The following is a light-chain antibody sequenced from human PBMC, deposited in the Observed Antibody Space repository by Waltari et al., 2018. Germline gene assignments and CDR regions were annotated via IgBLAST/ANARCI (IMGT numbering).Light chain of an antibody. CDR1: SSDVGGYNS. V-gene: IGLV2-14*03. CDR2: DVS. J-gene: IGLJ2*01. CDR3: SSQSSDNVVL. Sequence: QSALTQPASVSGSPGQSITISCTGTSSDVGGYNSVSWYQDHPGQAPKVIIYDVSDRPSGILERFAGSKSGNTASLTISGLQAEDEADYYCSSQSSDNVVLFGGGTKLTVL.